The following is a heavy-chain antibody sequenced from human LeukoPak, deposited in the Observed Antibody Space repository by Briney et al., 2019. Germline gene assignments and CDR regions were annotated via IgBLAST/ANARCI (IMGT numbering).Heavy chain of an antibody. CDR2: IWYDGSNK. V-gene: IGHV3-33*01. D-gene: IGHD6-19*01. J-gene: IGHJ4*02. Sequence: GGSLRLSCAASGFTFSSYGMHWVRQAPGKGLEWVAVIWYDGSNKYYADSVKGRFTISRDNSKNTLYLQMNSLRAEDTAVYYCARDSQWLAQAGYYFDYWGQGTLVTVSS. CDR1: GFTFSSYG. CDR3: ARDSQWLAQAGYYFDY.